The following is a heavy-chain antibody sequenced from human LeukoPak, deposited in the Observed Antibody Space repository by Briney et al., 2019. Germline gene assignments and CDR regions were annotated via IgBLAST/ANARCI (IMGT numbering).Heavy chain of an antibody. D-gene: IGHD3-10*01. Sequence: SQTLSLTCTVSGGSISSGGYYWSWIRQHPGKGLEWIGYIYYSGSTYYNPSLKSRVTISVDTSKNQFSLKLSSVTAADTAVYYCARDREYYGSGSPGAFDIWCQGTMATVTS. J-gene: IGHJ3*02. CDR2: IYYSGST. V-gene: IGHV4-31*03. CDR3: ARDREYYGSGSPGAFDI. CDR1: GGSISSGGYY.